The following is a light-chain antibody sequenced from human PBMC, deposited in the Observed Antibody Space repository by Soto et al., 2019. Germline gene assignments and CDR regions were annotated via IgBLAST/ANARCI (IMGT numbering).Light chain of an antibody. J-gene: IGKJ1*01. CDR2: DAS. V-gene: IGKV1-39*01. Sequence: DIQMTQSPSSLSASVGDRVTITCLASQYIGTYVNWYRQKPGAAPELLIYDASTLQSGVPSRFRGGASGTDFTLTISGLQLDDFATYYCQQSYNTPLTFGQGTKVDIK. CDR3: QQSYNTPLT. CDR1: QYIGTY.